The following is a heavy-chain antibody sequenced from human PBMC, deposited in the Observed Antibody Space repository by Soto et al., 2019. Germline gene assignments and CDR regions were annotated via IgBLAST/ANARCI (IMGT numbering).Heavy chain of an antibody. CDR2: IKSKTDGGTT. D-gene: IGHD4-4*01. Sequence: GGSLRLSCAASGFTFSNAWMSWVRQAPGKGLEWVGRIKSKTDGGTTDYAAPVKGRFTISRDDSKNTLYLQMNSLKTEDTAVYYCTTNVRNYEVYWYFDLWGRGTLVTVSS. V-gene: IGHV3-15*01. CDR1: GFTFSNAW. J-gene: IGHJ2*01. CDR3: TTNVRNYEVYWYFDL.